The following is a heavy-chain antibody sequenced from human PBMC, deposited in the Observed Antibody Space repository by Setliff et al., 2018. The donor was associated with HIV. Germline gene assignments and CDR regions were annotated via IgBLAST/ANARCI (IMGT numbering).Heavy chain of an antibody. Sequence: AASVKVSCKTSGGTLSTYGITWVRQAPGQGLEWMGGIIPIFHTANFAQKFQGRLSITAHESTSTAYMELSSLTSEDTAVYYCARERGRGVTTNFDYWGQGTLVTVSS. CDR3: ARERGRGVTTNFDY. CDR1: GGTLSTYG. D-gene: IGHD4-17*01. V-gene: IGHV1-69*13. CDR2: IIPIFHTA. J-gene: IGHJ4*02.